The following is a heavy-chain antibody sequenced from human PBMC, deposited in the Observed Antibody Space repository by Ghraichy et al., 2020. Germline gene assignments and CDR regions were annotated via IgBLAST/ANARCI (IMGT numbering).Heavy chain of an antibody. CDR3: ARSSAITIFGVVTPIYYYYYMDV. CDR1: GYTFISYG. V-gene: IGHV1-18*01. CDR2: ISAYNGNT. J-gene: IGHJ6*03. Sequence: ASVKVSCKASGYTFISYGISWVRQAPGQGLEWMGWISAYNGNTNYAQKLQGRVTMTTDTSTSTAYMELRSLRSDDTAVYYCARSSAITIFGVVTPIYYYYYMDVWGKGTTVTVSS. D-gene: IGHD3-3*01.